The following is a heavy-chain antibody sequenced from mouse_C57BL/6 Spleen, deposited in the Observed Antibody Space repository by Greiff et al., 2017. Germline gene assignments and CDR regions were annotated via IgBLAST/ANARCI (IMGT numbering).Heavy chain of an antibody. J-gene: IGHJ2*01. CDR3: ARGAQATPFDY. V-gene: IGHV1-59*01. CDR1: GYTFTSYW. D-gene: IGHD3-2*02. Sequence: QVQLQQPGAGLVRPGTSVKLSCKASGYTFTSYWMHWVKQRPGQGLEWIGVIDPSDSYTNYNQKFKGKATLTVDTSSSTAYMQLSSLTSEDAAVYYCARGAQATPFDYWGQGTTLIVSS. CDR2: IDPSDSYT.